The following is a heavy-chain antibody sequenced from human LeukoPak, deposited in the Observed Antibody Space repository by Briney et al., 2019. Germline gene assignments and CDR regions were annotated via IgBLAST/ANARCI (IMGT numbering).Heavy chain of an antibody. CDR2: IIPIFGTT. CDR3: ARAPSITAPGDSDIVIIPAALDY. Sequence: EASVSVSWKATGDTFGDFSISWVRQAPGQGLEWMGGIIPIFGTTNYAQKFQGRVTITADDSTRTVYMELSSLRSDDTAMYYCARAPSITAPGDSDIVIIPAALDYWGQGTLVTVSS. J-gene: IGHJ4*02. D-gene: IGHD2-2*01. V-gene: IGHV1-69*13. CDR1: GDTFGDFS.